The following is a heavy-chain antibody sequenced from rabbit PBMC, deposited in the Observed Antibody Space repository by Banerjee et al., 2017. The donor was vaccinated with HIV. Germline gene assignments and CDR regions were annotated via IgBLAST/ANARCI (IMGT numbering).Heavy chain of an antibody. V-gene: IGHV1S45*01. J-gene: IGHJ4*01. D-gene: IGHD1-1*01. CDR3: ARGVSNSVYNL. CDR2: IYAGSSGST. Sequence: QEQLEESGGDLVKPEGSLTLTCTASGFSFSSSYWICWVRQAPGKGLEWIACIYAGSSGSTYYASWAKGRFTISKTSSTTVTLQMTSLTAADTATYFCARGVSNSVYNLWGPGTLVTVS. CDR1: GFSFSSSYW.